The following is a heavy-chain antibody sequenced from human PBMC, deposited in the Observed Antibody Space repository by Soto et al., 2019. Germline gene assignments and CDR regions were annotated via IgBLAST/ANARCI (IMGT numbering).Heavy chain of an antibody. Sequence: SETLSLTCAVSGGSVSSGSYFWTWIRQSPGKGLEWVGYITDVGSTNYNPSLKSRVTISADTTKNHFSLNLRSVTAADTAVYYCARQRVLPAQYFFDYWGQGIPVTVS. J-gene: IGHJ4*02. CDR2: ITDVGST. CDR1: GGSVSSGSYF. D-gene: IGHD6-25*01. V-gene: IGHV4-61*03. CDR3: ARQRVLPAQYFFDY.